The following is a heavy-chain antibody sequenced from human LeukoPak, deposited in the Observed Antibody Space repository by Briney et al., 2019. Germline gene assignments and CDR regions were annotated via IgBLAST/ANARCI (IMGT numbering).Heavy chain of an antibody. CDR2: MNPNSGNT. Sequence: ASVKVSCKASGYTFTSYDINWVRQATGQGLEWMGWMNPNSGNTGYAQKFQGRVTMTRNTSISTAYMELSSLRSEDTAVYYCARGWIGGSGWYSYYYYYYMDVWGKGTTVTISS. CDR1: GYTFTSYD. V-gene: IGHV1-8*01. J-gene: IGHJ6*03. CDR3: ARGWIGGSGWYSYYYYYYMDV. D-gene: IGHD6-19*01.